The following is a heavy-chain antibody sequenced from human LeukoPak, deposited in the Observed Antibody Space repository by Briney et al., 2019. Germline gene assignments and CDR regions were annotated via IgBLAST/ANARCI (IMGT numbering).Heavy chain of an antibody. CDR3: ARVYSNYPLFDY. V-gene: IGHV1-69*13. Sequence: SVKVSCKASGGAFSSYAISWVRQAPGQGLEWMGGVIPIFGTANYAQKFQGRVTITADESTSTAYMELSSLRSEDTAVYYCARVYSNYPLFDYWGQGTLVTVSS. J-gene: IGHJ4*02. D-gene: IGHD4-11*01. CDR1: GGAFSSYA. CDR2: VIPIFGTA.